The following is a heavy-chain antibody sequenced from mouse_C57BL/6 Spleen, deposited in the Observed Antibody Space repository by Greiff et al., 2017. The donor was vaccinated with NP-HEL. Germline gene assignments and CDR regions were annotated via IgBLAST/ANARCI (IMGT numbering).Heavy chain of an antibody. D-gene: IGHD2-4*01. Sequence: VQLQQSGPELVKPGASVKISCKASGYSFTDYNMNWVKQSNGKSLEWIGVINPNYGTTSYNQKFKGKATLTVDQSSSTAYTQLNSLTSEDPAVYYCARSNDYDGYYFDYWGQGTTLTVSS. CDR3: ARSNDYDGYYFDY. V-gene: IGHV1-39*01. J-gene: IGHJ2*01. CDR1: GYSFTDYN. CDR2: INPNYGTT.